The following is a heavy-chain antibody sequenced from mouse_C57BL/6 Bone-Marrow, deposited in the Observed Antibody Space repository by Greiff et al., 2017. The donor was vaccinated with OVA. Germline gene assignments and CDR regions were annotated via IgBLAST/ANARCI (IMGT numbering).Heavy chain of an antibody. CDR1: GYTFTNYW. CDR2: IYPGGGYT. J-gene: IGHJ2*01. V-gene: IGHV1-63*01. CDR3: ARGASYYSNYFDY. Sequence: VQLQQSGAELVRPGPSVKMSCKASGYTFTNYWIGWAKQRPGHGLEWIGDIYPGGGYTNYNEKFKGKATLTADKSSSTAYMQFSSLTSEDSAIYYCARGASYYSNYFDYWGQGTTLTVSS. D-gene: IGHD2-5*01.